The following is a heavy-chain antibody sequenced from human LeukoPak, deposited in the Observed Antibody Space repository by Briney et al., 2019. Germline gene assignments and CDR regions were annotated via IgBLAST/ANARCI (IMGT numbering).Heavy chain of an antibody. J-gene: IGHJ5*02. D-gene: IGHD2-15*01. Sequence: SETLSLTCAVYGGSFSGYYWSWVRQPPGKGLEWIGYIYYSGSTNYNPSLKSRVTISVDTSKNQFSLKLSSVTAADTAVYYCARREGYCSGGSCYIWFDPWGQGTLVTVSS. CDR1: GGSFSGYY. CDR3: ARREGYCSGGSCYIWFDP. CDR2: IYYSGST. V-gene: IGHV4-59*08.